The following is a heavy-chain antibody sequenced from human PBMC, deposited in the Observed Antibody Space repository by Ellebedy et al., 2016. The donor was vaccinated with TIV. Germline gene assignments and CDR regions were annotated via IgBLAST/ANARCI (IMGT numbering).Heavy chain of an antibody. CDR2: INHSGST. D-gene: IGHD6-13*01. J-gene: IGHJ4*02. V-gene: IGHV4-34*01. CDR1: RGSFSGYY. Sequence: SETLSLXCAVFRGSFSGYYWSWIRQPPGKELEWIGEINHSGSTNYNPSLKSRVTISIDTSKNQFSLRLSSVTAADTAVYYCVRGPSWYIDSWGQGTLVTVSS. CDR3: VRGPSWYIDS.